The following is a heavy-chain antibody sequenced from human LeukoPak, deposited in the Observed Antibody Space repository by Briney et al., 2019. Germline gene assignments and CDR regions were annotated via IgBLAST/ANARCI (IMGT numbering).Heavy chain of an antibody. Sequence: PGGSLRLSCAASGFTFNGSAMHWVRQASGKGLEWVGRIRSKADSYATTYPASVKGRFTISRDDSKNTAYLQMNSLKTEDTAVYYCARPGSGIASFDYWGQGILVTVSS. CDR1: GFTFNGSA. J-gene: IGHJ4*02. V-gene: IGHV3-73*01. CDR3: ARPGSGIASFDY. D-gene: IGHD3-10*01. CDR2: IRSKADSYAT.